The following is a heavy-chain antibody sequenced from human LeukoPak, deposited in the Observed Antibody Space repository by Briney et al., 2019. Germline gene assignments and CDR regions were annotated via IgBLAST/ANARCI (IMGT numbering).Heavy chain of an antibody. J-gene: IGHJ4*02. Sequence: GGSLRLSCAASGFTFSSYAMHWGRHAPGPGLERVAVISYDGSNKYYADSVKGRFTISRDNSKNTLYLQMNSLRAEDTAVYYCARGEGTYYYDSSGKADYWGQGTLVTVSS. V-gene: IGHV3-30-3*01. CDR3: ARGEGTYYYDSSGKADY. CDR1: GFTFSSYA. D-gene: IGHD3-22*01. CDR2: ISYDGSNK.